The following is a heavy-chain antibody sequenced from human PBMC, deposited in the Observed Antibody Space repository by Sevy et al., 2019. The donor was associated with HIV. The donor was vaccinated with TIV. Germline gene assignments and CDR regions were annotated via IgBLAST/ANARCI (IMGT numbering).Heavy chain of an antibody. Sequence: GSRRLSCAASGFTFSSYAMSWVRQAPGKGLEWVSAISGSGGSTYYADSVKGRFTISRDNSKNTLYLQMNSLRAEDTAVYYCAKEGEAYYYYYYMDVWGKGTTVTVSS. J-gene: IGHJ6*03. D-gene: IGHD3-10*01. CDR1: GFTFSSYA. CDR3: AKEGEAYYYYYYMDV. V-gene: IGHV3-23*01. CDR2: ISGSGGST.